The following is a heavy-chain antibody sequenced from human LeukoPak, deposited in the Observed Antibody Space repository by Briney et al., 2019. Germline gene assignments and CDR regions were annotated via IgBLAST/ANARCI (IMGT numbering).Heavy chain of an antibody. J-gene: IGHJ4*02. D-gene: IGHD3-10*01. V-gene: IGHV3-33*01. Sequence: PGRSLRLSCAASGFTFSGYGMHWVRQAPGKGLEWVAVIWYDGSNKYYADSVKGRFTISRDNSKNTLYLQMNSLRAEDTAVYYCARNYYGSGSSLTGYWGQGTLVTVSS. CDR3: ARNYYGSGSSLTGY. CDR2: IWYDGSNK. CDR1: GFTFSGYG.